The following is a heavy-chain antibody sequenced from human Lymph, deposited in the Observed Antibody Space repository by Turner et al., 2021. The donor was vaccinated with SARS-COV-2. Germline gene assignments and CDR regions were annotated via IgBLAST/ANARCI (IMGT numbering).Heavy chain of an antibody. Sequence: QVQLVASGGGVVQPGWSLRLSCAASGFTFSTYAIYWVRQAPGKGLEWVAVISYDGSNKYYADSVKGRFTISRDNSKNTLYLQMNSLRAEDTAVYYCARYASGGYFYYGMDVWGQGTTVTVSS. CDR2: ISYDGSNK. D-gene: IGHD3-10*01. CDR3: ARYASGGYFYYGMDV. J-gene: IGHJ6*02. V-gene: IGHV3-30*04. CDR1: GFTFSTYA.